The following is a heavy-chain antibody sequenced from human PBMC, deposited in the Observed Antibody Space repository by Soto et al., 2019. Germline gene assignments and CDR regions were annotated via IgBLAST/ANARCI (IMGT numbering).Heavy chain of an antibody. J-gene: IGHJ6*02. Sequence: PSETLSLTCTVSVGSISSGGYYWSWIRQHPGKGLEWIGYIYYNGSTYYNPSLKSRVTISVDTSKNQFSLKLRSVTAADTAVYYCARRKAVGGTYYYYYGIDVLGPGTT. V-gene: IGHV4-31*03. CDR3: ARRKAVGGTYYYYYGIDV. CDR1: VGSISSGGYY. CDR2: IYYNGST. D-gene: IGHD6-19*01.